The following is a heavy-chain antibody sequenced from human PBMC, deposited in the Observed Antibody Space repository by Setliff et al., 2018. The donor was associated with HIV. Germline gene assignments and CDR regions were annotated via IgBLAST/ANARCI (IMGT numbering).Heavy chain of an antibody. CDR1: GYTFTSYG. D-gene: IGHD3-9*01. CDR3: ARGALRYFDWLLPYFDY. CDR2: ISAYNGNT. J-gene: IGHJ4*02. Sequence: ASVKVSCKASGYTFTSYGISWVRQAPGQGLEWMGWISAYNGNTNYAQKLQGRVTMTTDTSTSTAYMELRSLRSDDTAVYYCARGALRYFDWLLPYFDYWGQGTLVTVSS. V-gene: IGHV1-18*01.